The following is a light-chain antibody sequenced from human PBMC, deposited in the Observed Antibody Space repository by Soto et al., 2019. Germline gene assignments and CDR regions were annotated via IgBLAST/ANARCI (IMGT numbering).Light chain of an antibody. Sequence: DIQMTQSPSSLSASVGDRVTITCRASQSISGYLNWYQQKPGKAPNLLIYAASSLQSGVPSRFSGSGSGTDFTLTINSLHLEDFATYYCQQSYSTPITFGQGTRLEIK. J-gene: IGKJ5*01. CDR3: QQSYSTPIT. CDR2: AAS. V-gene: IGKV1-39*01. CDR1: QSISGY.